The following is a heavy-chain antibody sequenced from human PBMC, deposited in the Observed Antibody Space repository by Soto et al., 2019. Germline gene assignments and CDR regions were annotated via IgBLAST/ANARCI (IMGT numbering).Heavy chain of an antibody. V-gene: IGHV5-10-1*01. CDR2: IDPSDSYT. J-gene: IGHJ4*02. CDR3: ARSGGEYYDSSGYYYAQRY. Sequence: GESLKISCKGSGYSFTSYWISWVRQMPGKGLDWMGRIDPSDSYTNYSPSFQGHVTISADKSISTAYLQWSSLKASDTAMYYCARSGGEYYDSSGYYYAQRYWGQGTLVTVSS. CDR1: GYSFTSYW. D-gene: IGHD3-22*01.